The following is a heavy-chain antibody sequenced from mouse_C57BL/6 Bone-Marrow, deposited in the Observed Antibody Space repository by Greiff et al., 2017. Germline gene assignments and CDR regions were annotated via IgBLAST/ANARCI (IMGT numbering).Heavy chain of an antibody. J-gene: IGHJ1*03. CDR2: IDPANGNT. D-gene: IGHD1-1*01. CDR1: GFNIKNTY. CDR3: ARSQFYGSSYPYWYFDV. Sequence: EVQLQQSVAELVRPGASVKLSCTASGFNIKNTYMHWVKQRPEQGLEWIGRIDPANGNTKYAPKFQGKATITADPSSNTAYLQLSSLTSEDTAIYYCARSQFYGSSYPYWYFDVWGTGTTVTVSS. V-gene: IGHV14-3*01.